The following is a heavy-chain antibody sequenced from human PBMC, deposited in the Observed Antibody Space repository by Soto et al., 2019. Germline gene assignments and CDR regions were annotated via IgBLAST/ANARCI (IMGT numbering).Heavy chain of an antibody. CDR2: IYYSGST. D-gene: IGHD3-9*01. CDR1: GASISTEY. J-gene: IGHJ4*02. Sequence: SEPLSLTCTISGASISTEYWSWIPQPPGKGLEWIGYIYYSGSTNYNPSLKSRVTISVDTSKNQFSLKLSSVTAADTAVYYCARHRTLRYFDLGYWGQGTLVTVS. CDR3: ARHRTLRYFDLGY. V-gene: IGHV4-59*08.